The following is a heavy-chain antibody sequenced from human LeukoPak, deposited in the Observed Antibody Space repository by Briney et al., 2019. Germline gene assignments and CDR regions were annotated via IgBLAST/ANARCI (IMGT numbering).Heavy chain of an antibody. CDR3: ARVANSRAFGAFDI. Sequence: SETLSLTCTVSAGSISTYYWSWLRQPPGKELEYIEYVYYSGNTNYNPSLESRATISVDTSKDQLSLKLTSVIAADTAVYYCARVANSRAFGAFDIWGQGTVVTVSS. D-gene: IGHD3-10*01. CDR1: AGSISTYY. CDR2: VYYSGNT. V-gene: IGHV4-59*01. J-gene: IGHJ3*02.